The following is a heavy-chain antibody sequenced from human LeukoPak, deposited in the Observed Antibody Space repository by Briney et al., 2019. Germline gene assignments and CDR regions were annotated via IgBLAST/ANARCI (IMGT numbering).Heavy chain of an antibody. J-gene: IGHJ5*02. CDR2: IYYSGST. CDR1: GGSIRSSSYY. Sequence: SETLSLTCTVSGGSIRSSSYYWGWIRQPPGKGLEWIGSIYYSGSTYYNPSLKSRVTISVDTSKSQFSLKLSSVTAADTAVYFCARAYSSSWYFNWFDPWGQGTLVTVSS. CDR3: ARAYSSSWYFNWFDP. V-gene: IGHV4-39*01. D-gene: IGHD6-13*01.